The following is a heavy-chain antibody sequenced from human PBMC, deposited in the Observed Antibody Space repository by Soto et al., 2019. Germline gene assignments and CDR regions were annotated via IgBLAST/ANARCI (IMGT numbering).Heavy chain of an antibody. J-gene: IGHJ5*02. D-gene: IGHD3-3*01. Sequence: SETLSLTCTVSGGSISSYYWSWIRQPPGKGLEWIGYIYYSGSTNYNPSLKSRVTISVDTSKNQFSLKLSSVTAADTAVYYCARQGGRGGYDFWSGYYTWFDPWGQGTLVTVSS. CDR2: IYYSGST. CDR1: GGSISSYY. CDR3: ARQGGRGGYDFWSGYYTWFDP. V-gene: IGHV4-59*08.